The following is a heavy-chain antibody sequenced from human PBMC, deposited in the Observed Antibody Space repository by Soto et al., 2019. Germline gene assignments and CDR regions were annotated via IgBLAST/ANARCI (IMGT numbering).Heavy chain of an antibody. D-gene: IGHD6-13*01. CDR3: ARGDSTNHGDSFDI. V-gene: IGHV4-59*01. Sequence: LSVTCTFPFGALSFYNWNWIRQSPGKGLEWIGYSYSSGSTNYNPSLKSRVTISVDTPKNQFSLQLTYVTAADTAVYYCARGDSTNHGDSFDIWGQGTMVTVSS. CDR1: FGALSFYN. J-gene: IGHJ3*02. CDR2: SYSSGST.